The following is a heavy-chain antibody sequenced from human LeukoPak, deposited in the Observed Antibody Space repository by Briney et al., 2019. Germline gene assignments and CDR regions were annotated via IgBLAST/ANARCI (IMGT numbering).Heavy chain of an antibody. CDR3: ARGQQWLNKNYDY. CDR1: GGSISSYY. V-gene: IGHV4-34*01. D-gene: IGHD6-19*01. J-gene: IGHJ4*02. CDR2: INHSGST. Sequence: SETLSLTCTVSGGSISSYYWSWIRQPPGKGLEWIGEINHSGSTNYNPSLKSRVTISVDTSKNQFSLKLSSVTAADTAVYYCARGQQWLNKNYDYWGQGTLVTVSS.